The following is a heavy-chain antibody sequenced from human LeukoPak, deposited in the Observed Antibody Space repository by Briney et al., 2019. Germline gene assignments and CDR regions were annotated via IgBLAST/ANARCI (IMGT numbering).Heavy chain of an antibody. CDR3: ARTQWLVDDAFDI. Sequence: GGSLRLSCAASGFTFSSYAIHWVRQAPGKGLEWVAVISYDGSNKYYADSVKGRFTISRDNSKNTLYLQMNSLRAEDTAVYYCARTQWLVDDAFDIWGQGTMVIVSS. CDR1: GFTFSSYA. D-gene: IGHD6-19*01. CDR2: ISYDGSNK. V-gene: IGHV3-30-3*01. J-gene: IGHJ3*02.